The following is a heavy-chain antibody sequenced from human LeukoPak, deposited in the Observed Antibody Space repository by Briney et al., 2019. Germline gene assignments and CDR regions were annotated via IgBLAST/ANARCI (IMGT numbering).Heavy chain of an antibody. D-gene: IGHD3-22*01. V-gene: IGHV1-69*05. CDR3: ARVYDSSVDDAFDI. CDR1: GGTFSSYA. CDR2: IIPIFGTA. J-gene: IGHJ3*02. Sequence: SVKVSCKASGGTFSSYAISWVRQAPGQGLEWMGRIIPIFGTANYAQKFQGRVTITTDESTNTAYMELSSLRSEDTAVYYCARVYDSSVDDAFDIWGQGTMVTVSS.